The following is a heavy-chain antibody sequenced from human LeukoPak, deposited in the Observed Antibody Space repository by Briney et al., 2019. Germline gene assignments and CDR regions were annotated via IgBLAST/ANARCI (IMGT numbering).Heavy chain of an antibody. Sequence: GGSLRLSCAASRFTFSRYWMHWVRQVPGKGLVWVSHISSDGSITNYADSVKGRFTISRDNAKNTLYLQMNSLRGEDTAVYYCASQVSTGHWGQGTRVTVSS. CDR3: ASQVSTGH. V-gene: IGHV3-74*01. D-gene: IGHD1-1*01. CDR2: ISSDGSIT. J-gene: IGHJ4*02. CDR1: RFTFSRYW.